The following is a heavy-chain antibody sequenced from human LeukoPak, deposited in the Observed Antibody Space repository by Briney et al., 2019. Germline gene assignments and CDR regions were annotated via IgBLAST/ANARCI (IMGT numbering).Heavy chain of an antibody. CDR3: ARALGAAAALNWFDP. CDR1: GYTFTSYY. V-gene: IGHV1-46*01. CDR2: INPSGGST. Sequence: GASVKVSCKASGYTFTSYYMHWVRQAPGQGLEWMGIINPSGGSTSYAQKFQGRVTMTRDTSTSTAYMELSSLRSEDTAVYYCARALGAAAALNWFDPWGQGTLVTVSS. D-gene: IGHD2-2*01. J-gene: IGHJ5*02.